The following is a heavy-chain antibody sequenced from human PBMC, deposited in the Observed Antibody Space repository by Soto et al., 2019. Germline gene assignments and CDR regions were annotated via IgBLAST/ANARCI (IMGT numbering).Heavy chain of an antibody. CDR3: ARGPDYGDYYYYYGMDV. J-gene: IGHJ6*02. CDR2: ISAYNGNT. V-gene: IGHV1-18*01. CDR1: GYTFTSYG. Sequence: QVQLVQSGAEVKKPGASVKVSCKASGYTFTSYGISWVRQAPGQGLEWMGWISAYNGNTNYAQKLQGRVTMTTDTSTSTAYMELRSLRSDDTAAYYCARGPDYGDYYYYYGMDVWGQGTTVTVSS. D-gene: IGHD4-17*01.